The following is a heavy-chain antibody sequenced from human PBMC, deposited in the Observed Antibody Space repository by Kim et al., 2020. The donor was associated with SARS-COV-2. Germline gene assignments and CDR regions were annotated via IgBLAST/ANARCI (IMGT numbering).Heavy chain of an antibody. CDR2: IYYSGST. V-gene: IGHV4-59*01. J-gene: IGHJ6*02. D-gene: IGHD3-22*01. Sequence: SETLSLTCTVSGGSISSYYWSWIRQPPGKGLEWIGYIYYSGSTNYNPSLKSRVTISVDTSKNQFSLKLSSVTAADTAVYYCARGYDSSGYYALLNYYYYYGMDVWGQGTTVTVSS. CDR3: ARGYDSSGYYALLNYYYYYGMDV. CDR1: GGSISSYY.